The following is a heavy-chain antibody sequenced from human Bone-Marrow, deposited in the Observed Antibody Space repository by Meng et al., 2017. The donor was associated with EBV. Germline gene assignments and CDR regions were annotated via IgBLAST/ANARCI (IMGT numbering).Heavy chain of an antibody. CDR3: AKDRERGNWNYPDY. CDR1: GGTFRSDA. Sequence: QGQLLQSGAEVKKPGSSVKVSCRTSGGTFRSDAVSWVRQAPGQGLEWMGGLIPMVGAPHYAQKFQGRVTIIADESTSTHSMELNSLRSEGTAMYYCAKDRERGNWNYPDYWGQGTLVTVSS. D-gene: IGHD1-26*01. V-gene: IGHV1-69*01. J-gene: IGHJ4*02. CDR2: LIPMVGAP.